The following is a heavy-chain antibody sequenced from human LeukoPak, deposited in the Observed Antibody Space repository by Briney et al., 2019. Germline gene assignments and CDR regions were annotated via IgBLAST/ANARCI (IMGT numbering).Heavy chain of an antibody. V-gene: IGHV1-2*02. D-gene: IGHD2-15*01. Sequence: VASVKVSCKASGYTFTGYYMHWVRQAPGQGREWMGWINPNSGGTNYAQKFQGRVTMTRDTSISTAYMELSRLGSDDTAVYYCASYSGGSCHDCYYYYMDVWGKGTTVTVSS. CDR3: ASYSGGSCHDCYYYYMDV. CDR1: GYTFTGYY. CDR2: INPNSGGT. J-gene: IGHJ6*03.